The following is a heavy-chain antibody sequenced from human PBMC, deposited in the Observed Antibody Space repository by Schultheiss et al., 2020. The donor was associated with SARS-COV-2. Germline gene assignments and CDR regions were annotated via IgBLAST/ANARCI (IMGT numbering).Heavy chain of an antibody. CDR2: IWYDGSNK. CDR3: ARDLVYSRSAPDY. V-gene: IGHV3-33*08. Sequence: GGSLRLSCAASGFAVSNNYITWVRQAPGKGLEWVAVIWYDGSNKEYADSVKGRFTISRDNSRNTMYMQMKSVRAEDTAVYYCARDLVYSRSAPDYWGQGTLVTVSS. D-gene: IGHD2-8*01. CDR1: GFAVSNNY. J-gene: IGHJ4*02.